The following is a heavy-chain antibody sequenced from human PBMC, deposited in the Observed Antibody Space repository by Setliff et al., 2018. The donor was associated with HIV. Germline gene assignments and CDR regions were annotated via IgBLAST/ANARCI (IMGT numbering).Heavy chain of an antibody. Sequence: GGSLRLSCAASGFTVSSHYMSWVRQAPGKGLEWVSTIYSDGSTYHADSVKGRFTLSRDTSKNTLFLQMNSLRPEDTAVFYCARLRLFSSALDYWGQGTLVTVLL. J-gene: IGHJ4*02. CDR3: ARLRLFSSALDY. D-gene: IGHD2-2*01. V-gene: IGHV3-66*02. CDR1: GFTVSSHY. CDR2: IYSDGST.